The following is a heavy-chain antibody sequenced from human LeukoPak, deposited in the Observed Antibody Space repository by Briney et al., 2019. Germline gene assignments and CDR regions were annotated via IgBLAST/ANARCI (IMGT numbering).Heavy chain of an antibody. J-gene: IGHJ4*02. V-gene: IGHV3-7*01. D-gene: IGHD3-10*01. Sequence: GGSLRLSCAASGFTFNNYWMSWVRQAPGKGLEWVANIREDGSEKYYVDSVKGQFTISRDNAKNSLFLQMNYLRAEDTAIYYCARDLAGHYYGSGSSFDYWGQGTLVTVSS. CDR1: GFTFNNYW. CDR2: IREDGSEK. CDR3: ARDLAGHYYGSGSSFDY.